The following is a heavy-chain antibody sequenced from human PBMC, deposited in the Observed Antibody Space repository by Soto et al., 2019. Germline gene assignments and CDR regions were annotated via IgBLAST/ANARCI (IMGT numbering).Heavy chain of an antibody. Sequence: PSETLSLTCTVSGGSISSGGYYWSWIRQHPGKGLEWIGYIYYSGSTYYNPSLKSRVTISVDTSKNQFSLKLSSVTAADTATYFCARRHSGLGFCSGGSCYATTFDYWGQGTLVTVSS. CDR1: GGSISSGGYY. V-gene: IGHV4-31*03. D-gene: IGHD2-15*01. J-gene: IGHJ4*02. CDR3: ARRHSGLGFCSGGSCYATTFDY. CDR2: IYYSGST.